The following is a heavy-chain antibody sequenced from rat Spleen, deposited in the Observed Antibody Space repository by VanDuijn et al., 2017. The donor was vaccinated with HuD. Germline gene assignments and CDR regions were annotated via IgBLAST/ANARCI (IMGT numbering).Heavy chain of an antibody. V-gene: IGHV5-7*01. CDR1: GFTFSDYN. J-gene: IGHJ4*01. CDR2: ISYDGSRA. Sequence: EVQLVESGGGLVQPGRSLKLSCAASGFTFSDYNMAWVRQAPKKGLEWVATISYDGSRAYYRDSVKGRFTISRDNVRSTLSLQMDSLRSEDTATYYCTTQGIIRVPGYNDVMDAWGQGASVTVSS. CDR3: TTQGIIRVPGYNDVMDA. D-gene: IGHD1-4*01.